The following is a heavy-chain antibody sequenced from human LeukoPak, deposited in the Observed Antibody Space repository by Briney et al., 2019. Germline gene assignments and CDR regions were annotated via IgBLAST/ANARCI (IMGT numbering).Heavy chain of an antibody. CDR2: INHSGST. J-gene: IGHJ6*02. Sequence: PSETLSLTCAVYGVSFSGYYWSWIRQPPGKGLEWIGEINHSGSTNYNPSLKSRVTISVDTSKNQFSLKLSSVTAADTAVYYCARAYVVVTAILESGYYYYGMDVWGQGTTVTVSS. V-gene: IGHV4-34*01. D-gene: IGHD2-21*02. CDR1: GVSFSGYY. CDR3: ARAYVVVTAILESGYYYYGMDV.